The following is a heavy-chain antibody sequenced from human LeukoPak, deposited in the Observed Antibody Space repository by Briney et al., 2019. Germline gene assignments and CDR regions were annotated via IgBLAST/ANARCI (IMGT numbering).Heavy chain of an antibody. Sequence: PGGSLRLSCAASGFTFSRYSLNWVRQAPGKGLEWVSYISSSGSTIYYADSVKGRFTISRDNAKNSLYLQMNSLRAEDTAVYYCARDRVDIVAPLDYWGQGTLVTVSS. CDR2: ISSSGSTI. J-gene: IGHJ4*02. V-gene: IGHV3-48*04. CDR1: GFTFSRYS. CDR3: ARDRVDIVAPLDY. D-gene: IGHD5-12*01.